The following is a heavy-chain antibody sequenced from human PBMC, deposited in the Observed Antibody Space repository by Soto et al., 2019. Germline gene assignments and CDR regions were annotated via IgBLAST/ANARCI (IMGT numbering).Heavy chain of an antibody. D-gene: IGHD6-19*01. CDR1: GYTFTSYG. CDR3: AGDRVSGWYYYYYGMDV. Sequence: ASVKVSCKASGYTFTSYGISWVRQAPGQGLEWMGWISAYNGNTNYAQKLQGRVTMTTDTSTSTAYMELRSLRSDDTAVYYCAGDRVSGWYYYYYGMDVWGQGTTVTVSS. J-gene: IGHJ6*02. CDR2: ISAYNGNT. V-gene: IGHV1-18*01.